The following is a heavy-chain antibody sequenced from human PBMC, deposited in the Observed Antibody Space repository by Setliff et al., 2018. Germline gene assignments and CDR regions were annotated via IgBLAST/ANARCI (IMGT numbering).Heavy chain of an antibody. CDR3: ARRMWELRSDAFDI. CDR2: INPSGGST. CDR1: GYTLTELS. Sequence: ASVKVSCKVSGYTLTELSMHWVRQAPGKGLEWMGIINPSGGSTSYAQKFQGRVTMTRDTSTSTVYMELSSLRSEDTAVHYCARRMWELRSDAFDIWGQGTMVTVSS. D-gene: IGHD1-26*01. J-gene: IGHJ3*02. V-gene: IGHV1-46*01.